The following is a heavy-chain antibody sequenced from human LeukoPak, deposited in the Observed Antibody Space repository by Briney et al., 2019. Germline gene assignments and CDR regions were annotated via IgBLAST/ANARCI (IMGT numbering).Heavy chain of an antibody. CDR3: ARDEGDGSYFDN. D-gene: IGHD2-15*01. CDR2: IYYSGST. CDR1: GDSFSTYY. J-gene: IGHJ4*02. Sequence: SETLSLTCSVSGDSFSTYYWSWIRQPPGKGLEWIGYIYYSGSTNYNPSLKSLVTISVDTSKNQFSLKLSSVTAADTAVYYCARDEGDGSYFDNWGQGTLVTVSS. V-gene: IGHV4-59*01.